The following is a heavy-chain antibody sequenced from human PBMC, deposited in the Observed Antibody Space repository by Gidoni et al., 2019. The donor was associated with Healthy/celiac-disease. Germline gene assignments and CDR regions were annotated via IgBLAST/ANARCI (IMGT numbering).Heavy chain of an antibody. D-gene: IGHD5-18*01. J-gene: IGHJ4*02. V-gene: IGHV3-48*03. CDR1: GFTFSSYE. CDR2: ISSSGSTI. Sequence: EVQLVESGGGLVQPGGSLRLSCAASGFTFSSYEMNWVRQAPGKGLVWVSYISSSGSTIYYADSVKGRFTISRDNAKNSLYLQMNSLRAEDTAVYYCARDSPGTAMVMGDQGTLVTVSS. CDR3: ARDSPGTAMVM.